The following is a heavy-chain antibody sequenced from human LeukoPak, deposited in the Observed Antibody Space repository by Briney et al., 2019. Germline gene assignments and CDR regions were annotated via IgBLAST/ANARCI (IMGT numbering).Heavy chain of an antibody. J-gene: IGHJ5*01. V-gene: IGHV4-34*01. CDR1: GGSFSNYD. CDR3: ARGRSRVTIFGVALNWLDS. CDR2: IHHNGRT. D-gene: IGHD3-3*01. Sequence: SETLSLTCAVYGGSFSNYDWTWIRQPPGKWLEWIGEIHHNGRTNYNPSLKSRITISADTSKKQFSLRLSSVTAADTAVYYCARGRSRVTIFGVALNWLDSWGQGNLVTVSS.